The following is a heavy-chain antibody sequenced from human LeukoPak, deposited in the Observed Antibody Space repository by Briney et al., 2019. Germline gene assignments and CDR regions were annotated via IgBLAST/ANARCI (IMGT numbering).Heavy chain of an antibody. D-gene: IGHD3-10*01. CDR3: AKVWGGFDY. V-gene: IGHV3-23*01. CDR2: ISGSGSGT. CDR1: GFTFSTYT. Sequence: GGSLRLSCAASGFTFSTYTISWVRQAPGKGLEWVSSISGSGSGTYYADSVQGRFTISRDNSQNTVYLQMSSLRAEDTAVYFCAKVWGGFDYGGLGTLVTVSS. J-gene: IGHJ4*02.